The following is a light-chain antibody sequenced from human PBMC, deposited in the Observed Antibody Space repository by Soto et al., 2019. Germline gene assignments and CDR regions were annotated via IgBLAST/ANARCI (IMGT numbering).Light chain of an antibody. CDR2: EGD. V-gene: IGLV2-23*01. CDR3: CSFARSTTFYV. Sequence: QSALTQPASVSGSPGQSITISCSGTSSDVGSSNLVSWYQQRPGKAPKLIIFEGDRRPSGVSGRFSGSKSGNTASLTISGLQAEDEADYYCCSFARSTTFYVFGTGTKLTVL. J-gene: IGLJ1*01. CDR1: SSDVGSSNL.